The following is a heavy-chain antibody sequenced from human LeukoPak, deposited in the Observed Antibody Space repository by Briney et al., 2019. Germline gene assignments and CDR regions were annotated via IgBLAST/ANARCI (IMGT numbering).Heavy chain of an antibody. Sequence: GGSLRLSCAASGFTFSTCWMRWVRQAPGKGPVWVSRINSDGSTTTYADSVKGRFTISRDNAKSTLYLQVNSLRAEDTAVYYCARSYGMDVWGQGTTVTVSS. V-gene: IGHV3-74*01. CDR1: GFTFSTCW. J-gene: IGHJ6*02. CDR3: ARSYGMDV. CDR2: INSDGSTT.